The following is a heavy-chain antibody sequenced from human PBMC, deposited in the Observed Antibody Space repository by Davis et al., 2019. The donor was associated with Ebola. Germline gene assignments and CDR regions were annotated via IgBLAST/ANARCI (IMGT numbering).Heavy chain of an antibody. Sequence: GESLKISCAASGFTFSSCGMHWVRQAPGKGLEWVAFMWYEKDDKFYADSVKGRFTISRDNSKNTLYLQMNSLRAEDTAVYYCAKDPGYYDSSGYLDAFDIWGQGTMVTVSS. CDR3: AKDPGYYDSSGYLDAFDI. J-gene: IGHJ3*02. CDR2: MWYEKDDK. V-gene: IGHV3-30*02. CDR1: GFTFSSCG. D-gene: IGHD3-22*01.